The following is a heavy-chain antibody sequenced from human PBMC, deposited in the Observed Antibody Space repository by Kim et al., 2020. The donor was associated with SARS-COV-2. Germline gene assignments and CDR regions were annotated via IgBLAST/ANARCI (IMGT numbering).Heavy chain of an antibody. CDR1: GFTFSSYA. V-gene: IGHV3-30*04. CDR3: ARDSPIDICCGDCPDFD. Sequence: GGSLRLSCAASGFTFSSYAMHWVRQAPGKGLEWVAVISYDGSNKYYADSVKGRFTISRDNSKNTLYLQMNSLRAENTAVYYCARDSPIDICCGDCPDFD. CDR2: ISYDGSNK. J-gene: IGHJ4*01. D-gene: IGHD2-21*02.